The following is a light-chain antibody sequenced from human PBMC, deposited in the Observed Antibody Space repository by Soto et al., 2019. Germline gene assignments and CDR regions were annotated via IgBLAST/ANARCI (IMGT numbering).Light chain of an antibody. CDR3: QQYSEPFTFT. J-gene: IGKJ3*01. V-gene: IGKV3-20*01. CDR1: QSISSSF. CDR2: DAH. Sequence: EVVLTQSPGTLSVSPGERATLSCRASQSISSSFLAWYQQRPGQAPRLLMYDAHSRATGIPDRFSGSGSGTDFTLTISRLEPEDFAVYYCQQYSEPFTFTFGPGTRLDMK.